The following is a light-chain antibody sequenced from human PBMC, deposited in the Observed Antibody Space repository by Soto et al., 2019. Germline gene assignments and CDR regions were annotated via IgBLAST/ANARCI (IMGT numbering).Light chain of an antibody. CDR1: SSDVGGYNY. CDR3: SSYAGSNNVV. V-gene: IGLV2-8*01. CDR2: EVS. J-gene: IGLJ2*01. Sequence: QSVLTQPPSASGSPGQSVTISCTGTSSDVGGYNYVSWYQQHPGKAPKLMIYEVSKRPSGVPDRFSGSKSGNTASLTVSGLQADDEADYYCSSYAGSNNVVFGGGTKPTVL.